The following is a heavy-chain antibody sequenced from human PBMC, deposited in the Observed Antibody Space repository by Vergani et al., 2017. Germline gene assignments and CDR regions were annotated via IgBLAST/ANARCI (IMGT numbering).Heavy chain of an antibody. J-gene: IGHJ5*02. Sequence: QVQLQQWGAGLLKPSETLSLTCAVYGGSFSGYYWSWIRQPPGKGLEWIGEINHSGSTNYNPSLKSRVTISVDTSKNQFSLKLSSVTAADTAVYYCVRMKWYSSSFGSSNWFDPWGQGTLVTVSS. CDR3: VRMKWYSSSFGSSNWFDP. D-gene: IGHD6-13*01. CDR2: INHSGST. CDR1: GGSFSGYY. V-gene: IGHV4-34*01.